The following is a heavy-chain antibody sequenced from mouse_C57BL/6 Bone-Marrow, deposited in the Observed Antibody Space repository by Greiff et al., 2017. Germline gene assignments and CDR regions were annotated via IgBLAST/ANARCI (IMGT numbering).Heavy chain of an antibody. V-gene: IGHV1-69*01. CDR3: AREDYYGSSYNFDY. J-gene: IGHJ2*01. Sequence: QVQLQQPGAELVMPGASVKLSCKASSYTFTSYWMHWVKQRPGQGLEWIGEIDPSDSYTNYNQKFKGKSTLTVDKSSSTAYMQLGSLTSEDSAVYYCAREDYYGSSYNFDYWGQGTTLTVSS. D-gene: IGHD1-1*01. CDR1: SYTFTSYW. CDR2: IDPSDSYT.